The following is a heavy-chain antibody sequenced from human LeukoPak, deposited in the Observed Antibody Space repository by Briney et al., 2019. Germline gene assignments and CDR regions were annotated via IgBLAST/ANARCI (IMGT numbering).Heavy chain of an antibody. J-gene: IGHJ4*02. V-gene: IGHV3-33*01. CDR2: IWNEGTNK. D-gene: IGHD3-16*01. Sequence: PGRSLRLSCAASGFSFSNYGMHWVRQAPGKGLEWVALIWNEGTNKYYADSVKGRFTISRDNSKNTLYLQMNSLRTEDTAVDYCVGDTPPGGDFFFNYWGQGALVTVSS. CDR1: GFSFSNYG. CDR3: VGDTPPGGDFFFNY.